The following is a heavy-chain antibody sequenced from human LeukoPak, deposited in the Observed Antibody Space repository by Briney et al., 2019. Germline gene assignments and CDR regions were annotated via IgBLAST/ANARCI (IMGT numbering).Heavy chain of an antibody. CDR2: ISSSSSYI. Sequence: PGGSLRLSCAASGFTFSSYSMNWVSQAPGKGLEWVSSISSSSSYIYYADSVKGRFTISRDNAKNSLYLQMNSLRAEDTAVYYCARVDGQRLTGYRGFDPWGQGTLVTVSS. CDR3: ARVDGQRLTGYRGFDP. V-gene: IGHV3-21*01. CDR1: GFTFSSYS. J-gene: IGHJ5*02. D-gene: IGHD3-9*01.